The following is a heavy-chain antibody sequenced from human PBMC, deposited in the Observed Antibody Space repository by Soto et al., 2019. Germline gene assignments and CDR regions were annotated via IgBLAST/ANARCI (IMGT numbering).Heavy chain of an antibody. D-gene: IGHD5-18*01. J-gene: IGHJ4*02. CDR3: ARDAKIDTAFAY. V-gene: IGHV4-61*01. Sequence: SETLPLTCTVSGGSVSSGSYYWSWIRQPPGKGLEWIGYIYYSGSTNYNPSLKSRVTISVDTSKNQFSLKLSSVTAADTAVYYCARDAKIDTAFAYWGKGTLVTVSS. CDR1: GGSVSSGSYY. CDR2: IYYSGST.